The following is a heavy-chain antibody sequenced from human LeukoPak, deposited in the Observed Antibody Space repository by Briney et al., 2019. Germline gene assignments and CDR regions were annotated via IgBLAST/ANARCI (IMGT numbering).Heavy chain of an antibody. CDR1: GGSMSSSGYY. CDR3: ARAGDGYKFDP. V-gene: IGHV4-39*07. CDR2: IYYSGST. D-gene: IGHD5-24*01. Sequence: PLETLSLTCTVSGGSMSSSGYYWGWIRQPPGKGLEWIGTIYYSGSTNYNPSLKSRVTISVDTSKNQFSLKLSSVTAADTAVYYCARAGDGYKFDPWGQGTLVTVSS. J-gene: IGHJ5*02.